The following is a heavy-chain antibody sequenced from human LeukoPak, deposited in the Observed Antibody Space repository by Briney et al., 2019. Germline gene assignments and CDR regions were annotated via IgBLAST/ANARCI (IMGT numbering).Heavy chain of an antibody. Sequence: PSETLPLTCSVSGDSISLSFYYWGWIRQPPGKALEWIGSVYYSGTTSYNPSLKSRVTISVDTSKNQFSLKLSSVTAADTAVYYCARGRRQSGFDYRGQGTLVTVSS. D-gene: IGHD6-19*01. CDR3: ARGRRQSGFDY. CDR2: VYYSGTT. CDR1: GDSISLSFYY. J-gene: IGHJ4*02. V-gene: IGHV4-39*07.